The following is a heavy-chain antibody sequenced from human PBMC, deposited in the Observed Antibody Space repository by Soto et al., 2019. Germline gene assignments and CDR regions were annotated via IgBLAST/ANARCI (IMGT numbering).Heavy chain of an antibody. CDR1: GFTFSSYG. CDR3: AKDREIAARRQHFDY. Sequence: QVQLVESGGGVVQPGRSLRLSCAASGFTFSSYGMHWVRQAPGKGLEWVAVISYDGSNNYYADSVKGRFTISRDNSKNTLYLQMNSLRAEDTAVYYCAKDREIAARRQHFDYWGQGTLVTVSS. J-gene: IGHJ4*02. D-gene: IGHD6-6*01. V-gene: IGHV3-30*18. CDR2: ISYDGSNN.